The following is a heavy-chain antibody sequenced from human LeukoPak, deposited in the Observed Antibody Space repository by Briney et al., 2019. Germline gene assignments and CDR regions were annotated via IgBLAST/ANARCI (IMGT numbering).Heavy chain of an antibody. CDR3: ARIPSRYITMVRGTQRDY. V-gene: IGHV1-2*02. CDR1: GYTFTGYY. D-gene: IGHD3-10*01. CDR2: TNPNSGGT. Sequence: GASVKVSCKASGYTFTGYYMHWVRQAPGQGLEWMGWTNPNSGGTNYAQKFQGRVTMTRDTSISTAYMELSRLRSDDTAVYYCARIPSRYITMVRGTQRDYWGQGTLVTVSS. J-gene: IGHJ4*02.